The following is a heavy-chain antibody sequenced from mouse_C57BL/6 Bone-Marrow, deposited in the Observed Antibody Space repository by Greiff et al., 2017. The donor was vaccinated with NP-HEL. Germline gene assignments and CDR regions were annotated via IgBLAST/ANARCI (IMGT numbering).Heavy chain of an antibody. D-gene: IGHD1-1*01. CDR3: ARRGAYYFYAMDY. CDR1: GYTFTSYW. J-gene: IGHJ4*01. V-gene: IGHV1-52*01. CDR2: IDPSDSET. Sequence: QVQLQQPGAELVRPGSSVKLSCKASGYTFTSYWMHWVKQRPIQGLEWIGNIDPSDSETHYNQKFKDKATLTVDKSSSTAYMQLSSLTSEDSAVYYCARRGAYYFYAMDYWGQGTSVTVSS.